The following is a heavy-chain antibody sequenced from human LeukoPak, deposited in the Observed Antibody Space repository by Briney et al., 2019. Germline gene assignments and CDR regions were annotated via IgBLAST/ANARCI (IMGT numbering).Heavy chain of an antibody. D-gene: IGHD3-16*01. CDR3: ALIPESPQRDSRTGGFDY. CDR1: GGTFSSYA. CDR2: IIPIFGTA. J-gene: IGHJ4*02. Sequence: SVKVSCKASGGTFSSYAISWVRQAPGQGLEWMGGIIPIFGTANYAQKFQGRVTITADESTSTAYMELSSLRSEDTAVYYCALIPESPQRDSRTGGFDYWGQGTLVTVSS. V-gene: IGHV1-69*13.